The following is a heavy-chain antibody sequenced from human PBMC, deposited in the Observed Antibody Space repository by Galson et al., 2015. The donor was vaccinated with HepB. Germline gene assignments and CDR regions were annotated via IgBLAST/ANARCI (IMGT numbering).Heavy chain of an antibody. CDR3: ARGFRGGYYGSGSYFDY. CDR2: IWYDGSNN. V-gene: IGHV3-33*08. CDR1: GFTFSSTG. Sequence: SLRLSCAASGFTFSSTGMHWVRQAPGKGLEWVAVIWYDGSNNYSADSVKGRFTISRDNSKNTLYLQMNSLRAEDTAVYYCARGFRGGYYGSGSYFDYWGQGTLVTVSS. D-gene: IGHD3-10*01. J-gene: IGHJ4*02.